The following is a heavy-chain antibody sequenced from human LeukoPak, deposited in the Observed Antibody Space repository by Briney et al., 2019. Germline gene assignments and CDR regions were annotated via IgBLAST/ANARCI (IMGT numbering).Heavy chain of an antibody. V-gene: IGHV4-59*01. D-gene: IGHD6-6*01. CDR3: ARGVLRYSSSSWDY. J-gene: IGHJ4*02. CDR2: IYYSGST. Sequence: PSETLSHTRSVSGVSINSYFWRWMRQPPGKGREGIGYIYYSGSTNYNPSLNRRATISVDTSKNQFSLKLSSVTAADTAVYYCARGVLRYSSSSWDYGGQGTLVTVSS. CDR1: GVSINSYF.